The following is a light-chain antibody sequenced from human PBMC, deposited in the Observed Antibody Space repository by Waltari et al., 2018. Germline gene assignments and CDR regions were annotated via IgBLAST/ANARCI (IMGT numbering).Light chain of an antibody. J-gene: IGLJ2*01. CDR1: SLRTSY. CDR3: SSRDSSASHVL. CDR2: GKN. Sequence: SSELTQDPAVSVALGQTVTITCHGASLRTSYARWYQQKSGQAPILVLFGKNKRPSGIPDRFSGYNSETTTSLTITGAQAEDEADYYCSSRDSSASHVLFAGGTKLTVL. V-gene: IGLV3-19*01.